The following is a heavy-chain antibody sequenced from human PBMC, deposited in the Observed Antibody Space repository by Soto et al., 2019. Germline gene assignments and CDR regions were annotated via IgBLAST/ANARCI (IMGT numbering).Heavy chain of an antibody. CDR3: ARDKGATGGGNPTVYYYYGMDV. J-gene: IGHJ6*02. V-gene: IGHV3-48*03. CDR1: GFTFSRYE. CDR2: ISSSGSTI. Sequence: PGGSMRLSCAASGFTFSRYEMHWVRQAPGKGLEKVSYISSSGSTIYYAESVKGRFTISRDNAKNSLYLQMNSLRAEDTAVYYCARDKGATGGGNPTVYYYYGMDVWGQGTTVTVSS. D-gene: IGHD2-15*01.